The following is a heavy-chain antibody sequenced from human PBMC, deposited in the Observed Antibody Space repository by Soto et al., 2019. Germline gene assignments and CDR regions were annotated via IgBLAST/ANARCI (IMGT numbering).Heavy chain of an antibody. D-gene: IGHD3-16*01. J-gene: IGHJ6*02. V-gene: IGHV3-11*06. CDR2: SSSGGGYT. CDR1: GFSVGDNY. CDR3: ARSSGRRHVFTFDYGLDV. Sequence: QVQLVESGGGLVEPGGSLRLSCAASGFSVGDNYMTWIRQAPGKGLEWLSYSSSGGGYTNYADSVNGRFTISRDNAKNSLYLQMASLRAEDTAVYFCARSSGRRHVFTFDYGLDVWGQGTTVTVSS.